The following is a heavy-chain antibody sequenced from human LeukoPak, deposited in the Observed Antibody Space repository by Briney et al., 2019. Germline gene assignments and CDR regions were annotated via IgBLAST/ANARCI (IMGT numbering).Heavy chain of an antibody. CDR1: GFTFSSYW. V-gene: IGHV3-74*01. J-gene: IGHJ5*02. Sequence: GGSLRPSCAASGFTFSSYWMHWVRQAPGKGLVWVSRINSDGSSTSYADSVKGRFTISRDNAENSLYLQMNSLRAEDTAVYYCARDLGTRYYYGSGTARRNWFDPWGQGTLVTVSS. CDR3: ARDLGTRYYYGSGTARRNWFDP. CDR2: INSDGSST. D-gene: IGHD3-10*01.